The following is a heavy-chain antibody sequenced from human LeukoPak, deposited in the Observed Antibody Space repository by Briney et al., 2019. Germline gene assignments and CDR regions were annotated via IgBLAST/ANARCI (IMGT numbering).Heavy chain of an antibody. CDR3: VKDRSDNSSWYLGDY. Sequence: GGSLRLSCAASGFSFSSSWMSWVRQAPGKGLEWVANIKQDGSERHYVDSVKGRFTISRDNAKNSLYLQMNSLRAEDTAIYYCVKDRSDNSSWYLGDYWGQGTLVAVSS. CDR1: GFSFSSSW. V-gene: IGHV3-7*03. J-gene: IGHJ4*02. CDR2: IKQDGSER. D-gene: IGHD6-13*01.